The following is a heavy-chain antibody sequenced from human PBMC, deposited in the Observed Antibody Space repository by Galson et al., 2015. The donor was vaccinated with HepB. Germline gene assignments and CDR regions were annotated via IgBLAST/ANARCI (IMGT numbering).Heavy chain of an antibody. CDR2: IQRDGVTT. CDR3: TRGLHGSGSFSD. CDR1: GFTFSDYA. D-gene: IGHD3-10*01. V-gene: IGHV3-74*01. Sequence: SLRLSCAVFGFTFSDYAMHWVRQVPGKGLLWVSRIQRDGVTTKYADTVRGRFATSRDNAKNTLYLQMTSLRAEDTAVYYCTRGLHGSGSFSDWGQGTLVTVSS. J-gene: IGHJ1*01.